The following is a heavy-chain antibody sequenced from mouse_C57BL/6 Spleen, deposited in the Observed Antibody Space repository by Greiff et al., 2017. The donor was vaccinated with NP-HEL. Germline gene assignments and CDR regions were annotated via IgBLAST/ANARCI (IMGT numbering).Heavy chain of an antibody. CDR1: GFTFSSYA. CDR3: ARESRYAMDY. CDR2: ISDGGSYT. Sequence: EVQVVESGGGLVKPGGSLKLSCAASGFTFSSYAMSWVRQTPEKRLEWVATISDGGSYTYYPDNVKGRFSISRDKDENKLYLHMNQQKSEDTAMYNCARESRYAMDYWGQGTSVTVSS. D-gene: IGHD3-3*01. V-gene: IGHV5-4*01. J-gene: IGHJ4*01.